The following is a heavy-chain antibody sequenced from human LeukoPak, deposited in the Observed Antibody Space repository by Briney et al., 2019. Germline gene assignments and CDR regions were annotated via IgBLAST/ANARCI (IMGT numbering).Heavy chain of an antibody. D-gene: IGHD6-13*01. CDR2: ISSSSSYI. CDR3: ARAPAAAGSYWFDP. V-gene: IGHV3-21*01. Sequence: GGSLRLSCAASGFTFSSYSMNWVRQAPGKGLEWVSSISSSSSYIYYADSVKGRFTISRDNAKNSLYLQMNSLRAEDTAVYYCARAPAAAGSYWFDPWGQGTLVTVSS. J-gene: IGHJ5*02. CDR1: GFTFSSYS.